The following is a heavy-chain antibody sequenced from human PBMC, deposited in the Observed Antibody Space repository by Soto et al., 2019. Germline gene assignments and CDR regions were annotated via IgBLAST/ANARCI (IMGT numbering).Heavy chain of an antibody. CDR3: AKDMIYDILTGYFSGIDY. V-gene: IGHV3-30*18. D-gene: IGHD3-9*01. CDR2: ISYDGSNK. J-gene: IGHJ4*02. CDR1: GFTFSSYG. Sequence: GGSLRLSCAAPGFTFSSYGMHWVRQAPGKGLEWVAVISYDGSNKYYADSVKGRFTISRDNSKNTLYLQMNSLRAEDTAVYYCAKDMIYDILTGYFSGIDYWGQGTLVTVSS.